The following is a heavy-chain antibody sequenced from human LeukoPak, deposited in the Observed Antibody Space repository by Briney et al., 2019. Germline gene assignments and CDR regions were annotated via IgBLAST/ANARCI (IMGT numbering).Heavy chain of an antibody. D-gene: IGHD3-3*01. V-gene: IGHV3-23*01. CDR3: AKQYYNFWSGWVN. J-gene: IGHJ4*02. Sequence: GGSLRLSCAASGFTFSTYAMTWVRQAPGKGLEWVSAISGSGGSTYYADSVKGRFTISRDNSRSTLYLQMNSLRVEDTAVYYCAKQYYNFWSGWVNWGQGTLVTVSS. CDR2: ISGSGGST. CDR1: GFTFSTYA.